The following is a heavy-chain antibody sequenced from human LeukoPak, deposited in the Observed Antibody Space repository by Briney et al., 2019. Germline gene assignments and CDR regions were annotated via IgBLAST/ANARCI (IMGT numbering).Heavy chain of an antibody. J-gene: IGHJ4*02. CDR2: ISSSSSTI. D-gene: IGHD7-27*01. CDR3: ARDAANWAPSGGFDY. CDR1: RFTFSSYS. V-gene: IGHV3-48*01. Sequence: GGSLRLSCAASRFTFSSYSMNWVRQAPGKGLEWVSYISSSSSTIYYADSVKGRFTIPRDNAKNSLYLQMNSLRAEDTAVYYCARDAANWAPSGGFDYWGQGTLVTVSS.